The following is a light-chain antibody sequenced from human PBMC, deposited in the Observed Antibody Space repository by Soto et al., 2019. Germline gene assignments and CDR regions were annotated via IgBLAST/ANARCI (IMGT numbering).Light chain of an antibody. J-gene: IGKJ1*01. CDR1: QGISTF. V-gene: IGKV1-27*01. CDR2: EAS. CDR3: QKYNSAPWK. Sequence: DIQMTQSPSSLSASVGDRVPITCRASQGISTFLAWYQQKPGKVPKLLIYEASTLQSGVPSRFSGSGSGTDFTLTISSLQPEDVATYYCQKYNSAPWKFGQGTKVEIK.